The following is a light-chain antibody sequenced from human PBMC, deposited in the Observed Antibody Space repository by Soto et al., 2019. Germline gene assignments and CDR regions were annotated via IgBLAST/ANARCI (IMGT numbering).Light chain of an antibody. CDR1: QSVSSSY. J-gene: IGKJ1*01. V-gene: IGKV3-20*01. CDR3: QHYGSSLWT. CDR2: GAS. Sequence: EIVLTQSAGTLSLSPGERATLSCRASQSVSSSYLAWYQQKPGQAPRLLTSGASSRATGIPDRFSGSGSGTDFTLTISRLEPEDFAVYFCQHYGSSLWTFGQGTKVDIK.